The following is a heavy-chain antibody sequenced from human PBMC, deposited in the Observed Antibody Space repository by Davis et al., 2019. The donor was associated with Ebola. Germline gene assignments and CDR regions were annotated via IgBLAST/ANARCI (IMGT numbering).Heavy chain of an antibody. CDR2: ITGSGGRA. J-gene: IGHJ4*02. CDR3: AKRPVDTVPFHSIYYFDY. D-gene: IGHD5-18*01. V-gene: IGHV3-23*01. CDR1: GLTFSSYA. Sequence: PGGSLRLSCAASGLTFSSYALSWVRQAPGKGLEWVSVITGSGGRADYAGSVEGRFTISRDNSINTLYLQMNNLRAEDTAVYYCAKRPVDTVPFHSIYYFDYWGQGTLVTVSS.